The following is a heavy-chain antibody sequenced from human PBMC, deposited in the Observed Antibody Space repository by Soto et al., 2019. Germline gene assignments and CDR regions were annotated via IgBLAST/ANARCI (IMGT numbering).Heavy chain of an antibody. J-gene: IGHJ4*02. CDR3: ARDIASPGGDYFDS. D-gene: IGHD2-21*01. CDR1: GFTFRNYN. Sequence: EVQLVESGGGLVKAGGSLRLFCTASGFTFRNYNMNWVRQAPGKWLEWVSSIITGGAYMFYADSVKGRFTISRDNAQNSLCLQIDSPGAEDTAVYYCARDIASPGGDYFDSWGQGTLVTVSS. CDR2: IITGGAYM. V-gene: IGHV3-21*06.